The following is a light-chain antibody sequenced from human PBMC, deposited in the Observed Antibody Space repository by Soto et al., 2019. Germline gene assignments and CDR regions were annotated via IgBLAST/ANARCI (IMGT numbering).Light chain of an antibody. Sequence: QSALTQPPSASGTPGQRVTISCSGSSSNIGSNNVNWYQQVPGTAPKLLIYNNNQRPSGVPDRFSGYKSGTSGSLAISGLQSEDEADYYCAAWDDSMNGPYVFGTGTKVTVL. V-gene: IGLV1-44*01. CDR3: AAWDDSMNGPYV. CDR1: SSNIGSNN. J-gene: IGLJ1*01. CDR2: NNN.